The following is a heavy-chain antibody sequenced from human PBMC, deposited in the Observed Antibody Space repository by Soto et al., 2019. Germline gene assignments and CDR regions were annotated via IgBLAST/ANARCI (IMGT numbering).Heavy chain of an antibody. Sequence: QVQLVESGGGVVQPERSQRLSCAASKFTFRIYVMHWVRQAPGKGLEWVALISFDGSNKYYADSVKGRFTISRDNSKNTMYLQMNSLRPEDTAVYYCAREMIPMIMGGMSAMDVWGQGTTVTVSS. CDR2: ISFDGSNK. J-gene: IGHJ6*02. V-gene: IGHV3-30*04. D-gene: IGHD3-22*01. CDR1: KFTFRIYV. CDR3: AREMIPMIMGGMSAMDV.